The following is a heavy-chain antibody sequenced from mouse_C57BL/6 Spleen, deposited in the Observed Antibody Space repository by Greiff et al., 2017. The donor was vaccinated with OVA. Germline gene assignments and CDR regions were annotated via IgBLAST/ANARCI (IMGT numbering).Heavy chain of an antibody. CDR2: ISSGGSYT. D-gene: IGHD4-1*01. CDR1: GFTFSSYG. J-gene: IGHJ3*01. Sequence: EVQVVESGGDLVKPGGSLKLSCAASGFTFSSYGMSWVRQTPDKRLEWVATISSGGSYTYYPDRVKGRFTISRDNAKNTLYRQMSSLKSEDTAMYYCAREELGRFAYWGQGTLVTVSA. CDR3: AREELGRFAY. V-gene: IGHV5-6*01.